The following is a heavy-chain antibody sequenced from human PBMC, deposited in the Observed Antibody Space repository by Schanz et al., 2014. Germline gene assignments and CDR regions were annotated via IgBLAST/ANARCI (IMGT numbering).Heavy chain of an antibody. CDR1: GFTFSSYA. D-gene: IGHD2-15*01. J-gene: IGHJ5*01. Sequence: EVQLLESGGGLVQPGGSLRLSCAASGFTFSSYAMSWVRQAPGKGLEWVSAISGSGGNTYYADSVKGRFTISRDNSKNTVYIQMNSLRAEDTAVYYCAKTPREYCNYDNCPNWFDSWGQGTLVTASS. CDR2: ISGSGGNT. CDR3: AKTPREYCNYDNCPNWFDS. V-gene: IGHV3-23*01.